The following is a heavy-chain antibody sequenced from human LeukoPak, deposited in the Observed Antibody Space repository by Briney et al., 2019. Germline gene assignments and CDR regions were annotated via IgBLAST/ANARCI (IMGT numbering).Heavy chain of an antibody. Sequence: PSETLSLTCAVYGGSFSGYYWSWIRQPPVKGLEWIGEINHSGSTNYNPSLKSRVTISVDTSKNQFSLKLSSVTAADTAVYYCARRHASGWYGFFFDYWGQGTLVTVSS. CDR2: INHSGST. CDR3: ARRHASGWYGFFFDY. V-gene: IGHV4-34*01. J-gene: IGHJ4*02. D-gene: IGHD6-19*01. CDR1: GGSFSGYY.